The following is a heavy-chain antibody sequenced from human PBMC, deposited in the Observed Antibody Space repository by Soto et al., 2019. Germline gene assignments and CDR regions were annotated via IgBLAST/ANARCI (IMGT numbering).Heavy chain of an antibody. J-gene: IGHJ4*02. CDR2: ISYDGSNK. Sequence: GGSLRLSCAASGFTFSSYGMHWVRQAPGKGLEWVAVISYDGSNKYYADSVKGRFTISRDNSKNTLYLQMDSLRAEDTAVYYCAKGEVRGIIPSYFDYWGLGT. V-gene: IGHV3-30*18. CDR1: GFTFSSYG. CDR3: AKGEVRGIIPSYFDY. D-gene: IGHD3-10*01.